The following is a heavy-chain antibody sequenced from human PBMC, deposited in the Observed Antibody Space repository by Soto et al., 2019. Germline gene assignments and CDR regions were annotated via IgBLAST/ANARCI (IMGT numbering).Heavy chain of an antibody. CDR3: AAQTLSYDSSGYQYYFDY. J-gene: IGHJ4*02. D-gene: IGHD3-22*01. Sequence: ASVKVSCKASGYTFTSYGISWVRQAPGQGLEWMGWISAYNGTTNYAQKLQGRVTMTTDTSTSTAYMELSSLRSEDTAVYYCAAQTLSYDSSGYQYYFDYWGQGTLVTVSS. CDR1: GYTFTSYG. CDR2: ISAYNGTT. V-gene: IGHV1-18*01.